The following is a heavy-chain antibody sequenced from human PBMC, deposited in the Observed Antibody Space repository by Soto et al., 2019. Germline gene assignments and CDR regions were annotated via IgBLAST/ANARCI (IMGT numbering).Heavy chain of an antibody. CDR3: TSYCSSTSCYISIYYGMDG. J-gene: IGHJ6*02. Sequence: GGSLRLSCTASGFTFGDYAMSWFRQAPGKGLEWVGFIRSKAYGGTTEYAASVKGRFTISRDDSKSIAYLQMNSLKTEDTAVYYCTSYCSSTSCYISIYYGMDGWAQGTTVTVSS. CDR2: IRSKAYGGTT. D-gene: IGHD2-2*01. CDR1: GFTFGDYA. V-gene: IGHV3-49*03.